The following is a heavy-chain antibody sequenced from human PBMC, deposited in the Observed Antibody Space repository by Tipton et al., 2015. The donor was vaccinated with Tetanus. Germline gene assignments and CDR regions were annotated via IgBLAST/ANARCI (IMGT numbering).Heavy chain of an antibody. J-gene: IGHJ6*02. CDR1: GFTFSSYG. CDR3: ARDAWLRSHYYYGMDV. Sequence: SLRLSCAASGFTFSSYGMHWVRQAPGKGLEWVAVIWYDGSNKYYADSVKGRFTISRDNSKNTLYLQMNSLRAEDTAVYYCARDAWLRSHYYYGMDVWGQGTTVTVSS. D-gene: IGHD5-24*01. CDR2: IWYDGSNK. V-gene: IGHV3-33*01.